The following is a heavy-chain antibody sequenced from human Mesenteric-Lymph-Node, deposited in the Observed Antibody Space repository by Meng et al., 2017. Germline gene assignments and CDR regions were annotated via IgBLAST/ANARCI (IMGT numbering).Heavy chain of an antibody. CDR3: ARLPIAAAGTFVDAFDI. V-gene: IGHV3-7*01. D-gene: IGHD6-13*01. J-gene: IGHJ3*02. Sequence: GESLKISCAASGFTFSSYWMSWVRQAPGKGLEWVANIKQDGSEKYYVDSVKGRFTISRDNAKNSLYLQMNSLRAEDTAVYYCARLPIAAAGTFVDAFDIWGQGTMVTVSS. CDR2: IKQDGSEK. CDR1: GFTFSSYW.